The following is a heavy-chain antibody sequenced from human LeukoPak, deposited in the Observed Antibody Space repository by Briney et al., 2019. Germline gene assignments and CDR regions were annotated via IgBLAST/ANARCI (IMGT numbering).Heavy chain of an antibody. Sequence: GGSLRLSCAASGFSFSSYSMNWVRQAPGRGLEWISYISSGSRTIFYADSVKGRFTISRDNAKNSLYLLMNSLRAVDTAVHYCARESITGERDFDYWGQGTQITVSP. CDR1: GFSFSSYS. V-gene: IGHV3-48*01. D-gene: IGHD7-27*01. CDR2: ISSGSRTI. J-gene: IGHJ4*02. CDR3: ARESITGERDFDY.